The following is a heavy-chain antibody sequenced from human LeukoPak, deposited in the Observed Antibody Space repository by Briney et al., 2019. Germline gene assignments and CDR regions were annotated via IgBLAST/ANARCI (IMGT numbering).Heavy chain of an antibody. V-gene: IGHV3-48*01. D-gene: IGHD3-10*01. J-gene: IGHJ4*02. CDR2: ISSSSSTI. CDR1: GFTFSSYS. Sequence: GGSLRLSCAASGFTFSSYSMNWVRQAPGKGLEWVSYISSSSSTIYYADSVKGRFTISRDNAKSSLYLQMNSLRAEDTAVYYCARDHAMVRGVITKDSFDYWGQGTLVTVSS. CDR3: ARDHAMVRGVITKDSFDY.